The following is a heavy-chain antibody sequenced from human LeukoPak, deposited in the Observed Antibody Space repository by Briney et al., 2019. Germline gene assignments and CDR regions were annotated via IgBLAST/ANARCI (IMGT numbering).Heavy chain of an antibody. CDR1: GGSISSYY. J-gene: IGHJ4*02. Sequence: TSETLSLTCTVSGGSISSYYWNWIRQPPGKGLEWIGYIYYSGSTNHNPSLKSRVTTSVDTSKNQFSLKLSSVTAADTAVYYCARERLGYYDRSGLDYWGQGTLVTVSS. CDR2: IYYSGST. CDR3: ARERLGYYDRSGLDY. V-gene: IGHV4-59*01. D-gene: IGHD3-22*01.